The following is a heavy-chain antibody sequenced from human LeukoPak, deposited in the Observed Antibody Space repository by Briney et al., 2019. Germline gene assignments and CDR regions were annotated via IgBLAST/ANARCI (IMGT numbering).Heavy chain of an antibody. CDR3: ARVTIFGVVYLPSFDY. CDR2: ISAYNGNT. D-gene: IGHD3-3*01. V-gene: IGHV1-18*01. CDR1: GYAFASYG. J-gene: IGHJ4*02. Sequence: GASVKVSCKGSGYAFASYGISWVGRARGQGLEWMGWISAYNGNTNYAQNFQGRLTMTTDTSTTTAYMELTSLTLDGTAVYYCARVTIFGVVYLPSFDYWGQGTLVSVSS.